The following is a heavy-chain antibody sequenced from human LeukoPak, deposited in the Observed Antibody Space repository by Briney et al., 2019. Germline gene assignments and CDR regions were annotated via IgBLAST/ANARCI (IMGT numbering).Heavy chain of an antibody. D-gene: IGHD2-2*01. CDR1: GFIFSHYG. CDR2: ISHDGNNK. CDR3: AKAQLQQGDYFDY. Sequence: AGGSLRLSCAASGFIFSHYGMHWVRQAPGKGLEWVAVISHDGNNKYYADSMRGRFTISRDNSKNTLDLQMDSLRSEDTAVYYCAKAQLQQGDYFDYWGQGILVIVSS. V-gene: IGHV3-30*18. J-gene: IGHJ4*02.